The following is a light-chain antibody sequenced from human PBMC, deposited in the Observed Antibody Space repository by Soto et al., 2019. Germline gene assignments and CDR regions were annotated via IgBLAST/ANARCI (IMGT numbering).Light chain of an antibody. Sequence: EIVLTQSPGTLSLSPGERATLSCRASQSVSSSYLAWYQQKPGQAPRLLNYGAPSRTTGIPDRFSGSGSGTDFTLTISRLEPEDFAVYYCQQYGSSQYTFGQGTKLEIK. J-gene: IGKJ2*01. CDR1: QSVSSSY. CDR2: GAP. CDR3: QQYGSSQYT. V-gene: IGKV3-20*01.